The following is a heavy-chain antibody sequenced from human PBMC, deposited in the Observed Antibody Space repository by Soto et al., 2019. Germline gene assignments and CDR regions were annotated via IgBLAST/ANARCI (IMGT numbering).Heavy chain of an antibody. J-gene: IGHJ4*02. V-gene: IGHV1-69*13. Sequence: SVKVSCKASGGTFSSYAISWVRQAPGQGLEWMGGIIPIFGTANYAQRFQGRVTITADESTSTAYMELSSLRSEDTAVYYCARVPELELPRLYFDYWGQGTLVTVSS. D-gene: IGHD1-7*01. CDR3: ARVPELELPRLYFDY. CDR2: IIPIFGTA. CDR1: GGTFSSYA.